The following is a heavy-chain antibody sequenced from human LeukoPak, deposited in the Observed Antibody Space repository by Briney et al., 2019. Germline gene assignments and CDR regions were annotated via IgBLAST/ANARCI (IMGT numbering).Heavy chain of an antibody. D-gene: IGHD2-2*01. J-gene: IGHJ4*02. Sequence: ASVKVSCKAGGYNFPAYFVHWVRQAPGQGLEWMGRINPNGGDTNYAQKFQGRVTMASDTSISTAYMELSSLISDDTAVYYCARVGLTTSWSNFDYWGQGTLVTVSS. V-gene: IGHV1-2*06. CDR1: GYNFPAYF. CDR3: ARVGLTTSWSNFDY. CDR2: INPNGGDT.